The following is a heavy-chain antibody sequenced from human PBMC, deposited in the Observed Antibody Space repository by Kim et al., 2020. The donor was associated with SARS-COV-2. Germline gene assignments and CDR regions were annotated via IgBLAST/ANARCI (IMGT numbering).Heavy chain of an antibody. V-gene: IGHV4-39*01. J-gene: IGHJ5*02. D-gene: IGHD3-3*01. CDR1: GGSISSSSYY. CDR2: IYYSGST. CDR3: ASSYDDAREGFDP. Sequence: SETLSLTCTVSGGSISSSSYYWGWIRQPPGKGLEWIGTIYYSGSTYYNPSLKSRVTISVDTSKNQFSLRLTSVTAADTAVYYCASSYDDAREGFDPWGQGTLVTVSS.